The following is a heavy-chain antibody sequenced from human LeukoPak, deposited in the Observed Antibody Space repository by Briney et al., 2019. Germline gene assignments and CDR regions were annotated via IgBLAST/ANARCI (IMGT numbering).Heavy chain of an antibody. J-gene: IGHJ4*02. V-gene: IGHV1-8*03. CDR2: MNPNSGNT. D-gene: IGHD2-15*01. CDR3: ARDLCSGGSCLFDY. CDR1: RFSFINCA. Sequence: ASVKVSYKASRFSFINCAFTWVRQATGQGLDWLGWMNPNSGNTGYAQKFQGRVTITADESTSTAYMELSSLRSEDTAVYYCARDLCSGGSCLFDYWGQGTLVTVSS.